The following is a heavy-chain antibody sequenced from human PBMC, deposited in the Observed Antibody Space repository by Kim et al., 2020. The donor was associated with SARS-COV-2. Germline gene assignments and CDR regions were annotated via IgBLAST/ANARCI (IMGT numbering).Heavy chain of an antibody. CDR1: GFTFSSYA. CDR3: AKDYYGSGRDYYYYGMDV. V-gene: IGHV3-23*01. Sequence: GSLRLSCAASGFTFSSYAMSWVRQAPGKGLEWVSAISGSGGSTYYADSVKGRFTISRDNSKNTLYLQMNSLRAEDTAVYYCAKDYYGSGRDYYYYGMDVWGQGPTVTVSS. CDR2: ISGSGGST. J-gene: IGHJ6*02. D-gene: IGHD3-10*01.